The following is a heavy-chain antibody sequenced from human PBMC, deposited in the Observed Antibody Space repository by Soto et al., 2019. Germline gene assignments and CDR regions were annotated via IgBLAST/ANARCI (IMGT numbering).Heavy chain of an antibody. CDR1: GFTFTSSA. V-gene: IGHV1-58*01. J-gene: IGHJ6*02. CDR3: AATLKGYCSGGSCPRYYYGMDV. D-gene: IGHD2-15*01. CDR2: IVVGSGNT. Sequence: SVKVSCKASGFTFTSSAVQWVRQARGQRLEWIGWIVVGSGNTNYAQKFQERATITRDMSTSTAYMELSSLRSEDTAVYYCAATLKGYCSGGSCPRYYYGMDVWGQGATVTVSS.